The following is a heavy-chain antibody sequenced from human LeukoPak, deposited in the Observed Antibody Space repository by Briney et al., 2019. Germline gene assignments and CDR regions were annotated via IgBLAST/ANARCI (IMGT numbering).Heavy chain of an antibody. CDR2: IYYSGST. J-gene: IGHJ4*02. CDR3: ARQSGSYGGILDN. CDR1: GGSITYGHYY. D-gene: IGHD1-26*01. Sequence: SETLSLTCSVSGGSITYGHYYWGWVRQPPGKGLEWIGGIYYSGSTYYNPSLKSRVTISVDTSRNEFSLRLSSVTAADTALYFCARQSGSYGGILDNWGQGILGTVSS. V-gene: IGHV4-39*01.